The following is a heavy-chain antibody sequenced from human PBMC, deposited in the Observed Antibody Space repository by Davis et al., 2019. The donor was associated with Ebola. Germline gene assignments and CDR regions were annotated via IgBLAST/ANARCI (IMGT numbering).Heavy chain of an antibody. CDR1: GFTFSSYA. CDR3: ARDIGYSNGWPDYYYYGMDV. Sequence: GESLKISCAASGFTFSSYAMSWVRQAPGKGLEWVSAINGSGGSTYYADSVKGRFTISRDNSKNTLYLQMNSLRTEDTAVYYCARDIGYSNGWPDYYYYGMDVWGQGTTVTVSS. D-gene: IGHD4-11*01. J-gene: IGHJ6*02. V-gene: IGHV3-23*01. CDR2: INGSGGST.